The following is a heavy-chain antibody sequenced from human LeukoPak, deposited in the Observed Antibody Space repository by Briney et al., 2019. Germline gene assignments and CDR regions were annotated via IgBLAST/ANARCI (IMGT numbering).Heavy chain of an antibody. J-gene: IGHJ4*02. CDR3: ARADDYGGNSFGFDY. V-gene: IGHV1-46*01. CDR1: GYTFTSYY. Sequence: ASVKVSCKASGYTFTSYYMHWVRQAPGQGLEWMGIINPSGGSTSYAQKFRGRVTMTRDMSTSTVYMELSSLRSEDTAVYYCARADDYGGNSFGFDYWGQGTLVTVSS. CDR2: INPSGGST. D-gene: IGHD4-23*01.